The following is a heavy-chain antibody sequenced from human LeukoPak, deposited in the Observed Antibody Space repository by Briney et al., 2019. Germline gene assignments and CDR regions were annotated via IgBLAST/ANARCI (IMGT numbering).Heavy chain of an antibody. D-gene: IGHD3-9*01. CDR3: ARDDRGATGYYYDFDY. V-gene: IGHV4-4*02. CDR1: GGSICSSNW. Sequence: PSETLSLTCAVSGGSICSSNWWSWVRQPPGKGLEWIGEIYHGGSTNYNPSLKSRVTISVDKSKNQFSLKLSSVTAADTAVYYCARDDRGATGYYYDFDYWGQGTLVTVSS. J-gene: IGHJ4*02. CDR2: IYHGGST.